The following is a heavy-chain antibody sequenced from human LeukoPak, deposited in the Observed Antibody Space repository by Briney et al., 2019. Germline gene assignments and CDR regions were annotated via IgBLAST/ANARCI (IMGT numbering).Heavy chain of an antibody. CDR3: ARESTSDCTNGVCYRWFDP. V-gene: IGHV1-18*01. J-gene: IGHJ5*02. Sequence: ASVKVSCKASGYTFTSYGISWVRQAPGQGLEWMGWISAYNGNTNYAQKFQGRVTMTRDMSTSTVYMELSSLRSEDTAVYYCARESTSDCTNGVCYRWFDPWGQGTLVTVSS. D-gene: IGHD2-8*01. CDR1: GYTFTSYG. CDR2: ISAYNGNT.